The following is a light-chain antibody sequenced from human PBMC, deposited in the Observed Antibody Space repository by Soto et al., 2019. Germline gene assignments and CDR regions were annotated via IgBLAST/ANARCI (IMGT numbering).Light chain of an antibody. J-gene: IGKJ1*01. CDR3: QQYYNAPQN. Sequence: DIVMTQSPDYLAVSLGERATINCKSSQSILYSPNNKNYLAWYQQKPGQPPKLLIYWASTRESGVPDRFSGSGSGTDFTLTISSLQAEDVAVYYCQQYYNAPQNFGQGTKVEIK. CDR2: WAS. V-gene: IGKV4-1*01. CDR1: QSILYSPNNKNY.